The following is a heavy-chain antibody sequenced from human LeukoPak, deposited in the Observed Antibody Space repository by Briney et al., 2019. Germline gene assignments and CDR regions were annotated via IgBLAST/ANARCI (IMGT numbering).Heavy chain of an antibody. CDR1: GGSISSYY. CDR2: IYYSGST. V-gene: IGHV4-59*08. D-gene: IGHD5-18*01. J-gene: IGHJ4*02. CDR3: ARADTAMVFDY. Sequence: SETLSLTCTVSGGSISSYYWSWIRQPPGKGLEWIGYIYYSGSTNYNPSLKSRVTISVDTSKNQFSLKLSSVTAADTAVYYCARADTAMVFDYWGQGTLVTVSS.